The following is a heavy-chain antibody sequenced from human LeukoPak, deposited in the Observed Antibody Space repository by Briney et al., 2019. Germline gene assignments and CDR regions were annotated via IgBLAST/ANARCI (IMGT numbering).Heavy chain of an antibody. CDR1: GYTFTNHD. Sequence: ASVKVSCMASGYTFTNHDINWVRQATGQGLEWMGWMNANSDDTGYAQKFQGRVTMTRSTSISTAYMELSSLRCEDTAVYYCARSSGSYYSPSDYWGQGTLVSVSS. V-gene: IGHV1-8*01. CDR2: MNANSDDT. D-gene: IGHD3-10*01. CDR3: ARSSGSYYSPSDY. J-gene: IGHJ4*02.